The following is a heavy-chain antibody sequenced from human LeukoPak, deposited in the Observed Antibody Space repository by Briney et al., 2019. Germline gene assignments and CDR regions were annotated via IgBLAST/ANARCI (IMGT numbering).Heavy chain of an antibody. CDR3: ARLRGDAFDI. V-gene: IGHV1-8*03. CDR2: MNPNSGNT. CDR1: GYTFTSYD. J-gene: IGHJ3*02. Sequence: ASVKVSCKASGYTFTSYDINWVRHATGQGLEWRGWMNPNSGNTGYAQKFQGRVTITRNTSISTAYMELSSLRSEDTAVYYCARLRGDAFDIWGQGTMVTVSS. D-gene: IGHD1-26*01.